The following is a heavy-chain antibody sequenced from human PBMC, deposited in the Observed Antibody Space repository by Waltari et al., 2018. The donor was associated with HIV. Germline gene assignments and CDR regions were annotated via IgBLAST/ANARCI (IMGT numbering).Heavy chain of an antibody. CDR3: ARGRYYYDSSGTYYYYGMDV. V-gene: IGHV1-69*12. D-gene: IGHD3-22*01. CDR1: GGTFSSYA. Sequence: QVQLVQSGAEVKKPGSSVKVSCKASGGTFSSYAISWVRQAPGRGLEWMGGIIPIFGTANYAQKFQGRVTITADESTSTAYMELSSLRSEDTAVYYCARGRYYYDSSGTYYYYGMDVWGQGTTVTVSS. J-gene: IGHJ6*02. CDR2: IIPIFGTA.